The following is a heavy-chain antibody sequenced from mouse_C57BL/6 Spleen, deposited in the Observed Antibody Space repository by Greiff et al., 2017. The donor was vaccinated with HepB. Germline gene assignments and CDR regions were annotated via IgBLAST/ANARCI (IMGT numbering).Heavy chain of an antibody. V-gene: IGHV2-6-1*01. D-gene: IGHD1-1*01. CDR1: GFSLTSYG. Sequence: VMLVESGPGLVAPSQSLSITCTVSGFSLTSYGVHWVRQPPGKGLEWLVVIWSDGSTTYNSALKSRLSISKDNSKSQVFLKMNSLQTDDTAMYYCARHEYYGSSSAWFAYWGQGTLVTVSA. CDR3: ARHEYYGSSSAWFAY. J-gene: IGHJ3*01. CDR2: IWSDGST.